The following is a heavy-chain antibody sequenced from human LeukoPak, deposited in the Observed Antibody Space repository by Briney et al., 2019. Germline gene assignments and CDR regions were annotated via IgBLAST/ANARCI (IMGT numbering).Heavy chain of an antibody. CDR3: SRDPIAGRVGYCFDY. D-gene: IGHD6-13*01. CDR1: GGIFSGYY. Sequence: AETLSLPFAGCGGIFSGYYWSWIRQPAAKGLEWMGEINHSGSTNYNPPLKSRVTVSVDTSKNQFSLKLSSVAAADTAVYYCSRDPIAGRVGYCFDYWGQGTLVTVSS. CDR2: INHSGST. V-gene: IGHV4-34*01. J-gene: IGHJ4*02.